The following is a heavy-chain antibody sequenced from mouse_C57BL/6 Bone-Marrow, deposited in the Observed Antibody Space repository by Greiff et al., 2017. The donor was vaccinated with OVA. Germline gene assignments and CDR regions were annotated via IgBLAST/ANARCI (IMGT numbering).Heavy chain of an antibody. CDR2: INYDGSST. Sequence: DVMLVESEGGLVQPGSSMKLSCTASGFTFSDYYMAWVRQVPEKGLEWVANINYDGSSTYYLDSLKSRFIISRDNAKNILYLQMSSLKSEDTATYYCARGDYYGSSLYFDVWGTGTTVTVSS. J-gene: IGHJ1*03. CDR3: ARGDYYGSSLYFDV. V-gene: IGHV5-16*01. CDR1: GFTFSDYY. D-gene: IGHD1-1*01.